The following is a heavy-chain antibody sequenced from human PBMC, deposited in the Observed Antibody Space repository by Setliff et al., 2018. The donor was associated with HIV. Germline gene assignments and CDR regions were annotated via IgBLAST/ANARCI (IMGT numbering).Heavy chain of an antibody. Sequence: PGGSLRLSCVASGFTVSSYYMSWVRQAPGKGLEWVATIKKDGREKYYVDSVKGRFTISRDNARTSLYLEMSSLRVEDTAVYFCASMWKVGAWGRGTLVTVSS. V-gene: IGHV3-7*03. D-gene: IGHD1-26*01. CDR3: ASMWKVGA. CDR1: GFTVSSYY. CDR2: IKKDGREK. J-gene: IGHJ5*02.